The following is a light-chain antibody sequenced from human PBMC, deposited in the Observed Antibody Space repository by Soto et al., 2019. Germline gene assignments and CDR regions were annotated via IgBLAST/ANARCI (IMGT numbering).Light chain of an antibody. V-gene: IGLV2-23*01. J-gene: IGLJ2*01. CDR3: SSSVGSRTLV. Sequence: QSALTQPASVSGSPGQSITISCTGTSSDIGSYNLVSWYQQHPGKVPKVIIYEARKRPPGVSNRFSGSKSGNTASLTISGLQAEDEADYYCSSSVGSRTLVFGGGTKLTVL. CDR2: EAR. CDR1: SSDIGSYNL.